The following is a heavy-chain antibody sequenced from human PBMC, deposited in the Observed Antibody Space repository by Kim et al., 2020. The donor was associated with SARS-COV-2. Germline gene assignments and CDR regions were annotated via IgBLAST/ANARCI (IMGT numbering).Heavy chain of an antibody. J-gene: IGHJ4*02. CDR3: ARAHSFYDSSGYYYFDY. Sequence: SETLSLTCAVSGGSISSSNWWSWVRQPPGKGLEWIGEIYHSGSTNYNPSLKSRVTISVDKSKNQFSLKLSSVTAADTAVYYCARAHSFYDSSGYYYFDYWGQGTLVTVSS. D-gene: IGHD3-22*01. CDR2: IYHSGST. V-gene: IGHV4-4*02. CDR1: GGSISSSNW.